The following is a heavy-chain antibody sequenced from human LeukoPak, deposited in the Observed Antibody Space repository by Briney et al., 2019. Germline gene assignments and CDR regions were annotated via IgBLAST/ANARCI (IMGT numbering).Heavy chain of an antibody. CDR1: GFTFSSYS. CDR3: ARAMASRYCSGGSCFDY. V-gene: IGHV3-21*01. D-gene: IGHD2-15*01. J-gene: IGHJ4*02. Sequence: GGSLRLSCAASGFTFSSYSMNWVRQAPGKGLEWVSSISSSSSYIYCADSVKGRFTISRDNAKNSLYLQMNSLRAEDTAVYYCARAMASRYCSGGSCFDYWGQGTLVTVSS. CDR2: ISSSSSYI.